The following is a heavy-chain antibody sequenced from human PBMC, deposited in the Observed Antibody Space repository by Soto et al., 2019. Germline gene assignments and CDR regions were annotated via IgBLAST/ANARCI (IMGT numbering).Heavy chain of an antibody. CDR3: ASLTTVSAYEFDY. CDR2: INSDGSST. D-gene: IGHD4-4*01. CDR1: GFTFSSYW. Sequence: EVQLVESGGGLVQPGGSLRLSCAASGFTFSSYWMHWVRQAPGKGLVWVSRINSDGSSTSYADSVKGRFTISRDNAKNTLYLQMNSLRAEDTAVYYCASLTTVSAYEFDYWGQGTLVTVSS. J-gene: IGHJ4*02. V-gene: IGHV3-74*01.